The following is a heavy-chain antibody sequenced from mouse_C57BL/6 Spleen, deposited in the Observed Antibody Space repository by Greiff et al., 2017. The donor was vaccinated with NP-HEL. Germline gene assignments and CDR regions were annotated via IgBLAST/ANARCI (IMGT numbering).Heavy chain of an antibody. CDR2: IYPGNSDT. D-gene: IGHD1-1*01. V-gene: IGHV1-5*01. CDR1: GYPFTSYW. J-gene: IGHJ1*03. Sequence: EVQRVESGTVLARPGASVKMSCKTSGYPFTSYWMHWVKQRPGQGLEWIGAIYPGNSDTSYNQKFKGKAKLTAVTSASTAYMELSSLTNEDSAVYYCTRSPFITTVVAYLYFDVWGTGTTVTVSS. CDR3: TRSPFITTVVAYLYFDV.